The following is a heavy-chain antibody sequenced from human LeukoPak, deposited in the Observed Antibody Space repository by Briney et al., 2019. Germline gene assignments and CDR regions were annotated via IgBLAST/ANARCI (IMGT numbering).Heavy chain of an antibody. Sequence: GGSLRLFCASSGLTSRTCFLRWVPHPPAKGVGWVVAISGSGGTTYYADSVKVRFTISRDNSKNTVYLQMISLRADDTAIYYCAILTFDIRGQGTMVTVSS. D-gene: IGHD2/OR15-2a*01. CDR1: GLTSRTCF. CDR3: AILTFDI. J-gene: IGHJ3*02. CDR2: ISGSGGTT. V-gene: IGHV3-23*01.